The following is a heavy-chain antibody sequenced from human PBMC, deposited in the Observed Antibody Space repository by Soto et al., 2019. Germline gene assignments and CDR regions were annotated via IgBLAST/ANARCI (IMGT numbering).Heavy chain of an antibody. Sequence: SVKVSCKASGGTFSSYAISWVRQAPGQELEWMGGIIPIFGTANYAQKFQGRVTITADKSTSTAYMELSRLRSEDTAVYYCARGSTTVVIYYYGMDVWGPGTTVTDS. V-gene: IGHV1-69*06. D-gene: IGHD4-17*01. CDR3: ARGSTTVVIYYYGMDV. CDR2: IIPIFGTA. J-gene: IGHJ6*02. CDR1: GGTFSSYA.